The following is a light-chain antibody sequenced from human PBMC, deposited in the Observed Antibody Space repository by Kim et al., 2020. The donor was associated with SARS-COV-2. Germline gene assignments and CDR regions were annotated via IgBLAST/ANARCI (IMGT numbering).Light chain of an antibody. V-gene: IGKV1-5*03. Sequence: DIQMTQSPSTLSASVGDRVTITCRASQSISSWLAWYQQKPGKAPKLLIYKASSLESGVPSRFSGSGSGTEFTLTISSLQPDDFATYYCQQYNSSPWTFGQGTKVDFK. J-gene: IGKJ1*01. CDR2: KAS. CDR3: QQYNSSPWT. CDR1: QSISSW.